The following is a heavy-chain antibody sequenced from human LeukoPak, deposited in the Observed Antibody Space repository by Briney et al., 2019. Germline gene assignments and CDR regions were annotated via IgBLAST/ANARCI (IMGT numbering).Heavy chain of an antibody. CDR2: IKNDGSEI. J-gene: IGHJ4*02. CDR1: GFVFRNYF. V-gene: IGHV3-7*01. CDR3: ATDRGWRTSGYYLYYFEY. D-gene: IGHD3-3*01. Sequence: PGGSLRLSWAASGFVFRNYFMSWVRQAPGKGLEWVASIKNDGSEIYYMDSVRGRYTISRDNTKNSLYLQMSSLRAEDTAVYYCATDRGWRTSGYYLYYFEYWGQGTLVTFSS.